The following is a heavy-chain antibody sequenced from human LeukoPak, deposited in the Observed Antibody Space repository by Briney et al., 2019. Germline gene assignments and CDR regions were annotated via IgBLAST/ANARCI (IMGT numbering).Heavy chain of an antibody. J-gene: IGHJ5*02. V-gene: IGHV3-23*01. D-gene: IGHD3-3*01. CDR1: VFTFSSYP. CDR2: ICAGGGSE. CDR3: ARLPTYYDFWSGYPTADWFDP. Sequence: GGSVRLSCAASVFTFSSYPMSCVRQPPGKGREGVSVICAGGGSENYADSVNGQFTISRENAKNSLYLQMNSLRAEDTAVYYCARLPTYYDFWSGYPTADWFDPWGQGTLVTVSS.